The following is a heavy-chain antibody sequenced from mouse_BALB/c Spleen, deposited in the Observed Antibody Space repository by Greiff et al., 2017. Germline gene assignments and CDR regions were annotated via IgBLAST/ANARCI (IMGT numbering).Heavy chain of an antibody. D-gene: IGHD1-1*01. CDR3: TRYGTGYWYFDV. Sequence: VQLQQSGTVLARPGVSVKMSCKASGYSFTSYWMHWVKQRPGQGLEWIGAIYPGNSDTSYNQKFKGKAKLTAVTSASTAYMELSSLTNEDSAVYYCTRYGTGYWYFDVWGAGTTVTVSS. CDR1: GYSFTSYW. CDR2: IYPGNSDT. V-gene: IGHV1-5*01. J-gene: IGHJ1*01.